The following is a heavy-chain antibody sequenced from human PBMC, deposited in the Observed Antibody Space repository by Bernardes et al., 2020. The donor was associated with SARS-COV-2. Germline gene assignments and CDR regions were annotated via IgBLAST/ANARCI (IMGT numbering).Heavy chain of an antibody. J-gene: IGHJ6*03. Sequence: SETLSLTCAVYGGSFSGYYWSWIRQPPGKGLEWIGEINHSGSTNYNPSLKSRVTISVDTSKNQFSLKLSSVTAADTAVYYCARGVGDIVVVVGGSYYMDVWGKGTTVTVSS. V-gene: IGHV4-34*01. CDR2: INHSGST. CDR3: ARGVGDIVVVVGGSYYMDV. D-gene: IGHD2-15*01. CDR1: GGSFSGYY.